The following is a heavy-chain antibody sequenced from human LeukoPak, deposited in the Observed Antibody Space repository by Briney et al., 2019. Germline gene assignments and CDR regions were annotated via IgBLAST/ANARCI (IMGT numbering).Heavy chain of an antibody. V-gene: IGHV5-51*01. J-gene: IGHJ5*02. Sequence: GESLKISCKGSGDTFATYWIGWVRQVPGKGLEWMGVIYPGDSRTRYNPSFQGQVTISADKSISTAYLHWRSLKASDTAMYYCACREFTSPWSDPWGQGTLATVSS. CDR3: ACREFTSPWSDP. CDR2: IYPGDSRT. D-gene: IGHD2-2*01. CDR1: GDTFATYW.